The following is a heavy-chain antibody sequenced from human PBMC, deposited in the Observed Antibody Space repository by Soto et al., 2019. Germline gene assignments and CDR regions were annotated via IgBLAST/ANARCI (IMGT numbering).Heavy chain of an antibody. CDR1: GGFVTSGSYY. D-gene: IGHD1-1*01. CDR2: MSHSGGT. Sequence: QVQLQQWGAGLLKPSETLSLTCAVYGGFVTSGSYYWSWIRQPPGKGLEWIGEMSHSGGTHFNPSLKGRVTISVDTSKNQFTLKMCSVTAAETALYYCARVERGTATTVVDACDIWGPGTMVTVSS. J-gene: IGHJ3*02. CDR3: ARVERGTATTVVDACDI. V-gene: IGHV4-34*01.